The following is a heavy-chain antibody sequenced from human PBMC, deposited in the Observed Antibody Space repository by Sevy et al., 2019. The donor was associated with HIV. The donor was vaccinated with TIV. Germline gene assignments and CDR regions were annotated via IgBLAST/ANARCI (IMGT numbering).Heavy chain of an antibody. V-gene: IGHV3-21*01. D-gene: IGHD6-13*01. J-gene: IGHJ4*02. CDR3: AGGGIAAANDY. Sequence: GGSLRLSCAASGFTFSSYSMNWVRQAPGKGLEWVSSISSSSSYIYYADSVKGRFTISRDNAKNSLYLQMNSLRAEDTAVYYCAGGGIAAANDYWGQGTLVTVSS. CDR2: ISSSSSYI. CDR1: GFTFSSYS.